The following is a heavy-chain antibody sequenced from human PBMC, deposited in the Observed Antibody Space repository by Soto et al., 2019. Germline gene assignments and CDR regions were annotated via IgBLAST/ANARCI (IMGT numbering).Heavy chain of an antibody. V-gene: IGHV3-7*03. CDR2: IKEDGCER. CDR3: ARDVCPVTMFGAALSCYFDY. D-gene: IGHD3-3*01. CDR1: GFSFGNYW. J-gene: IGHJ4*02. Sequence: PGGSLRLSCTVSGFSFGNYWMSWVRQAPGKGLEWLASIKEDGCERYYLDSAKGRCTISISSAKDSLSLQMNIQRGEDTAFYYFARDVCPVTMFGAALSCYFDYWGQGTLVTVSS.